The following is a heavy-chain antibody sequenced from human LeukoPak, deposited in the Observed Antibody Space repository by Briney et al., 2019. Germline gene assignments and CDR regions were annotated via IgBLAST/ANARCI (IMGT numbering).Heavy chain of an antibody. Sequence: PSETLSLTCIVSGGSFSSSSYYWVWIRQPPGKGLEWIGSIYYDGRTYYNPSLRSRLTISVDTSKNQFSLKLSSVTAADTAVYYCARHDRDSIAAAHEYFDYWGQGTLVTVSS. D-gene: IGHD6-13*01. CDR2: IYYDGRT. J-gene: IGHJ4*02. CDR1: GGSFSSSSYY. CDR3: ARHDRDSIAAAHEYFDY. V-gene: IGHV4-39*01.